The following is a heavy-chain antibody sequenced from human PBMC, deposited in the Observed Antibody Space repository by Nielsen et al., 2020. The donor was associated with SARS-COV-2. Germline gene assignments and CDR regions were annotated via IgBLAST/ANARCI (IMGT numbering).Heavy chain of an antibody. V-gene: IGHV1-3*01. CDR1: GNAFTSHP. J-gene: IGHJ4*02. CDR2: TNAGNGNT. D-gene: IGHD3-22*01. CDR3: ARLLDSRVYPTLDY. Sequence: ASVKVSCKASGNAFTSHPIHWVRQAPGQRPEWMGWTNAGNGNTKYSEKFQGRVTITRDTSASTIYMDLSSLRSDDTAVYYCARLLDSRVYPTLDYWGQGTLVTVSS.